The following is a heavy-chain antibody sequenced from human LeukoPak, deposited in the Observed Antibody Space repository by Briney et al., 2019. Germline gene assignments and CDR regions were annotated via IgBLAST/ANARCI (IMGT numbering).Heavy chain of an antibody. CDR1: GGSFSGHY. Sequence: SETLSLTCAVYGGSFSGHYWSWIRQPPGKGLEWIGEINHSGSTNYNPSLKSRVTISVDTSKNQFSLKLSSVTAADTAVYYCARRGPPRTMLRGVKSGWFDPWGQGTLVTVSS. D-gene: IGHD3-10*01. V-gene: IGHV4-34*01. CDR2: INHSGST. CDR3: ARRGPPRTMLRGVKSGWFDP. J-gene: IGHJ5*02.